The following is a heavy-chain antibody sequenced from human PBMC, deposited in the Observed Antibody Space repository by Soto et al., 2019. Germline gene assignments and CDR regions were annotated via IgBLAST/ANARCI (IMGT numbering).Heavy chain of an antibody. Sequence: LRLSCAASGFTFSSYAMNWVRQAPGKGLEWVAVISYDGSNKYYADSVKGRFTISRDNSKNTLYLQMNSLRAEDTAVYYCAVGLAAAAEYYFDYWGQGTLVTVSS. D-gene: IGHD6-13*01. CDR2: ISYDGSNK. J-gene: IGHJ4*02. V-gene: IGHV3-30-3*01. CDR3: AVGLAAAAEYYFDY. CDR1: GFTFSSYA.